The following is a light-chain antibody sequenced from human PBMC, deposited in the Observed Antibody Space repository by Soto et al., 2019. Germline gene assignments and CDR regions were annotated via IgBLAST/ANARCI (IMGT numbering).Light chain of an antibody. CDR3: QQIYVAPVT. CDR1: QSISSC. J-gene: IGKJ1*01. V-gene: IGKV1-39*01. CDR2: AAS. Sequence: DLQMTQSPSSLSASVGDRVTITCRASQSISSCLNWYQQKPGKAPKLLIYAASNLQSGVPSRFSGSDSGTDFILTISSLQPEDFATYYCQQIYVAPVTFGQGTKVEIK.